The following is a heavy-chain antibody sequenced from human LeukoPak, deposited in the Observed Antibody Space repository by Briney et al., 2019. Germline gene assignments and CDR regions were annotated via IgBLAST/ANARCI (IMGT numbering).Heavy chain of an antibody. CDR3: ARDGDFDSPPFDP. CDR1: GYTFTSYG. J-gene: IGHJ5*02. Sequence: GASVKVSCKASGYTFTSYGISWVRQAPGQGLEWMGIINPSGGSTSYAQKFQGRVTMTRDTSTSTVYMELSSLRSEDTAVYHCARDGDFDSPPFDPWGQGTLVTVSS. D-gene: IGHD3-9*01. V-gene: IGHV1-46*01. CDR2: INPSGGST.